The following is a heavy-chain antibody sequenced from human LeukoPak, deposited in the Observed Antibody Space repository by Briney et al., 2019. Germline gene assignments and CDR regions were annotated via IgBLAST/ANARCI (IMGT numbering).Heavy chain of an antibody. J-gene: IGHJ1*01. D-gene: IGHD2-15*01. CDR2: ISGSGGST. V-gene: IGHV3-23*01. Sequence: GGSLRLSCAASGSTFSSYAMSWVRQAPGKGLEWVSAISGSGGSTYYADSVKGRFTISRDNSKNTLYLQMNSLRAEDTAVYYCAKDPYCSGGSCYGAEYFQHWGQGTLVTVSS. CDR3: AKDPYCSGGSCYGAEYFQH. CDR1: GSTFSSYA.